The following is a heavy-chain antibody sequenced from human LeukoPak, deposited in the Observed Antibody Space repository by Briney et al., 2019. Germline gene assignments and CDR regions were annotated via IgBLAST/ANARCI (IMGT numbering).Heavy chain of an antibody. CDR2: IYYSGST. CDR3: ARPLYYYDSSGYHF. V-gene: IGHV4-39*01. J-gene: IGHJ4*02. D-gene: IGHD3-22*01. Sequence: SETLSLTCTVSGGSISSSSYYWGWIRQAPRKGLEWIGSIYYSGSTYYNPSLKSRVTISVDTSKNQFSLKLSSVTAADTAVYYCARPLYYYDSSGYHFWGQGTLVTVSS. CDR1: GGSISSSSYY.